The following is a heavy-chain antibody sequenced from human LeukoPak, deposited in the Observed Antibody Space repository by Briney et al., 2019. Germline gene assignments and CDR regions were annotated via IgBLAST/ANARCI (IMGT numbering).Heavy chain of an antibody. D-gene: IGHD3-3*01. V-gene: IGHV1-18*01. CDR2: ISAYNGNT. J-gene: IGHJ5*02. CDR1: GYTFTSYG. CDR3: ARSSYYDFWSGLVSWFDP. Sequence: ASVKVSCKASGYTFTSYGISWVRQAPGQGLEWMGLISAYNGNTNYAQKLQGRVTMTTDTSTSTAYMELRSLRSDDTAVYYCARSSYYDFWSGLVSWFDPWGQGTLVTVSS.